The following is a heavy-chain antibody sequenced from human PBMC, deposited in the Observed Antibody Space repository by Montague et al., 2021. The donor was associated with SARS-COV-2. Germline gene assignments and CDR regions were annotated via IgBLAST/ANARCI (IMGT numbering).Heavy chain of an antibody. CDR1: GGSISSGSYY. CDR3: ARDIAVAGRFDY. V-gene: IGHV4-61*02. D-gene: IGHD6-19*01. CDR2: ISISGST. Sequence: TLSLTCTVSGGSISSGSYYWSWIRQPAGKGLEWIGRISISGSTNYNPSLRSRVTISVDTSKNQLSLKLSSVTAADTAVYYCARDIAVAGRFDYWGQGTLVTVSS. J-gene: IGHJ4*02.